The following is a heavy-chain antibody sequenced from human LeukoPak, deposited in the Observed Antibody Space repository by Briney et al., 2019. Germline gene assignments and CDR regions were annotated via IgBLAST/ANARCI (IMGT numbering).Heavy chain of an antibody. CDR1: GGSISSSSYY. V-gene: IGHV4-39*01. J-gene: IGHJ4*02. D-gene: IGHD3-16*02. Sequence: PSETLSLTCTVSGGSISSSSYYWGWIRQPPGKGLEWIGEINHSGSTNYNPSLKSRVTISVDTSKNQFSLKLSSVTAADTAVYYCARQRAGWGSYREFDYWGQGTLVTVYS. CDR3: ARQRAGWGSYREFDY. CDR2: INHSGST.